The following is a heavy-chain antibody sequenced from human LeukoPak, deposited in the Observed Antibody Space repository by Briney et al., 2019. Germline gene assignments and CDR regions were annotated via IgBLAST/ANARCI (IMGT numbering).Heavy chain of an antibody. V-gene: IGHV3-33*01. CDR3: ARGTGYNPYFDY. CDR2: IWFDGSKK. Sequence: GGSLRRSCAASGFTFSSYGMHWVRQAPGKGLEWVALIWFDGSKKYYADSVKGRFTISRDNSKNTLYLEMNSLRAEDTAVYYCARGTGYNPYFDYWGQGTLVTVSS. D-gene: IGHD5-24*01. J-gene: IGHJ4*02. CDR1: GFTFSSYG.